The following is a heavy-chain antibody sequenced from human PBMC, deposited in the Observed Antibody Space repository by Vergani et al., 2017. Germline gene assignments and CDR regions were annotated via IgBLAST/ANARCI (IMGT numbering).Heavy chain of an antibody. Sequence: QVQLQESGPGLVKPSETLSLTCTVSGGSISSYYWSWIRQPAGKGLEWIGRIYTSGSTNYNPSLKSRVTMSVDTSKNQFSLKLSSLTAADTAVYYCARDANYYDSSGYQGSFDPWGQGTLVTVSS. CDR3: ARDANYYDSSGYQGSFDP. J-gene: IGHJ5*02. CDR2: IYTSGST. V-gene: IGHV4-4*07. CDR1: GGSISSYY. D-gene: IGHD3-22*01.